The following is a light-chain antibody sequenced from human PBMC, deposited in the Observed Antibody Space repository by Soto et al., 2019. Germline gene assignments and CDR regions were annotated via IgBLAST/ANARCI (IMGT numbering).Light chain of an antibody. CDR3: SSYTSSSTVV. Sequence: QSALTQPASVSGSPGQSITISCTGTSSDVGSYNLVSWYQQPPGEAPKLMIYEGSKRPSGVSNRFSGSKSGNTASLTISGLQAEDEADYYCSSYTSSSTVVFGGGTKVTVL. J-gene: IGLJ2*01. CDR2: EGS. V-gene: IGLV2-14*02. CDR1: SSDVGSYNL.